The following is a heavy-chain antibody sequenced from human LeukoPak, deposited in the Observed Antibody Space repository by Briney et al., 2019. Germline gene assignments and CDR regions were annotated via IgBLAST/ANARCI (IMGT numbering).Heavy chain of an antibody. V-gene: IGHV3-11*04. CDR1: EFTFSDYY. CDR3: ARCGDGLPCDFDY. CDR2: ISSTSSTR. Sequence: GGSLSLSCAASEFTFSDYYMIWVRQAPGKGLAWVSYISSTSSTRYYADSVKGRFTISRDNAKNSLYLQMSSLRVEDTAVYYCARCGDGLPCDFDYWGQGTLVNVSS. D-gene: IGHD3-10*01. J-gene: IGHJ4*02.